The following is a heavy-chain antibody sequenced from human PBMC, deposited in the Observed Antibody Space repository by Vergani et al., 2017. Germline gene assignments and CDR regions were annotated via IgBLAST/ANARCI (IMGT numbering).Heavy chain of an antibody. J-gene: IGHJ5*02. CDR3: ARDNVAAADNNWFDP. D-gene: IGHD6-13*01. CDR1: GYTFTDHY. CDR2: VDPEDGET. Sequence: EVQLVQSGAEVKKPGATMKISCKVSGYTFTDHYMHWVKQAPGKGLEWMGLVDPEDGETIYAEKFKGRVTMTTDTSTSTAYMELRSLRSDDTAVYYCARDNVAAADNNWFDPWGQGTLVTVSS. V-gene: IGHV1-69-2*01.